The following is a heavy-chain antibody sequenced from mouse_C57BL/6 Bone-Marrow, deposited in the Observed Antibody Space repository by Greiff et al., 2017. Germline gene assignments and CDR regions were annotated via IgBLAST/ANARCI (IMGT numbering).Heavy chain of an antibody. CDR2: IRNKANGYTT. V-gene: IGHV7-3*01. CDR1: GFTFTDYY. CDR3: ARRWLLRDFDY. Sequence: EVQLVESGGGLVQPGGSLSLSCAASGFTFTDYYMSWVRQPPGKALEWLGFIRNKANGYTTEYSASVKGRFTISRDNSQSILYLQMNALRAEDSAIYYCARRWLLRDFDYWGQGTTLTVSS. J-gene: IGHJ2*01. D-gene: IGHD2-3*01.